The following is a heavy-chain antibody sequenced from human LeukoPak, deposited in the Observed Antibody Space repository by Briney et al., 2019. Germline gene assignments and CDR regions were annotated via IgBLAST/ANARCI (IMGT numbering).Heavy chain of an antibody. CDR2: INPNSGGT. V-gene: IGHV1-2*04. D-gene: IGHD3-9*01. J-gene: IGHJ6*02. Sequence: GASVKVSCKASGYTFTGYYIHWVRQAPGQGLEWMGWINPNSGGTNYAQKLQGWVTMTRDTSISTAYMEVSRLRPDDTAVYYCVRGNFDDYGMDVWGQGTTVTVSS. CDR3: VRGNFDDYGMDV. CDR1: GYTFTGYY.